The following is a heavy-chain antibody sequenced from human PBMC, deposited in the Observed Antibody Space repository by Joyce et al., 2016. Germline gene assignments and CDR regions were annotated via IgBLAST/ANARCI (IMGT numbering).Heavy chain of an antibody. CDR2: IIPIFAPA. CDR1: GGTFSSFA. J-gene: IGHJ4*02. CDR3: AGEYSSTRFFHH. D-gene: IGHD2-21*01. Sequence: QVQLVQSGAEVKKPGSSVKVSCKASGGTFSSFALSWVRQATGQGLEWMGGIIPIFAPAYDAQKFQGRVTIIADESTSTVYMELNSLRSDDTAVYYCAGEYSSTRFFHHWGQGTLVTVSS. V-gene: IGHV1-69*01.